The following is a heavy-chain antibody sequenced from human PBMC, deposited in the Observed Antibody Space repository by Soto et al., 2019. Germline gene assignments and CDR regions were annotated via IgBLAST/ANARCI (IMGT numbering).Heavy chain of an antibody. CDR2: IYYSGST. CDR3: ARHLGEGYFDY. V-gene: IGHV4-39*01. Sequence: QLHLQESGPGLVKPSETLSLTCTVSGDCISSSTYFWDWVRQPPGKGLEWIGSIYYSGSTYYNPSLKSRVTISVDTSKNHCSLKLSSVTAADTAVYYCARHLGEGYFDYWGQGTLVTVSS. J-gene: IGHJ4*02. CDR1: GDCISSSTYF.